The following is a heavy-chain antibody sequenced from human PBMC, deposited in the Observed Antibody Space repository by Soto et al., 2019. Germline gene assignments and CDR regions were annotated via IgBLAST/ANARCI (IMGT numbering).Heavy chain of an antibody. Sequence: GASVKVSCKASGYTFTSYGISWVRQAPGQGLEWMGWISAYNGNTNYAQKLQGRVTMTTDTSTSTAYMELRSLRSDDTAVYYCARIQPGYPPKHNGMDVWGQGTTVTVSS. CDR2: ISAYNGNT. CDR1: GYTFTSYG. CDR3: ARIQPGYPPKHNGMDV. J-gene: IGHJ6*02. V-gene: IGHV1-18*01. D-gene: IGHD5-12*01.